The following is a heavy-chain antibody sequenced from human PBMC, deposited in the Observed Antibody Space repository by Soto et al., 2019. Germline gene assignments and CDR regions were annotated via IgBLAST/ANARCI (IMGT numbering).Heavy chain of an antibody. J-gene: IGHJ5*02. CDR2: ISGSGGST. Sequence: PGGSLRLSCAASGFTFSSYAMSWVRQAPGKGLEWVSAISGSGGSTYYADSVKGRFTISRDNSKNTLYLQMNSLRAEDTAVYYCAKAPGGSCYSGCWFDPWGQGTLVTVSS. CDR3: AKAPGGSCYSGCWFDP. V-gene: IGHV3-23*01. D-gene: IGHD2-15*01. CDR1: GFTFSSYA.